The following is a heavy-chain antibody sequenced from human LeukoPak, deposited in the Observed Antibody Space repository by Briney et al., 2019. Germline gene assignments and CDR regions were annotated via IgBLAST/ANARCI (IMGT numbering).Heavy chain of an antibody. V-gene: IGHV3-23*01. CDR1: GFTFSSYA. CDR2: FSGSGGST. CDR3: ARGGAARPDY. J-gene: IGHJ4*02. Sequence: GGSLRLSCAASGFTFSSYAMSWVRQAPGKGLECISGFSGSGGSTYYADSVKGRFTISRDNAKNSLYLQMTSLRAEDTAVYYCARGGAARPDYWGQGTLVTVSS. D-gene: IGHD6-6*01.